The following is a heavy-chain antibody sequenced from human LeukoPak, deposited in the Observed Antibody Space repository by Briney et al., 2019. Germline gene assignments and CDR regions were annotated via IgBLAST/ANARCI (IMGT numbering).Heavy chain of an antibody. CDR2: ISRGGGTI. J-gene: IGHJ1*01. Sequence: GGSLRLSCAASGFNFSSEAMSWIRKIPGKGLDWVSGISRGGGTIYYADSVRGRFTISRDNSKSTLYLEMNSLRAEDTAVYYCAKGPGYCSSTSCYTGYFQHWGQGTLVTVSS. D-gene: IGHD2-2*02. CDR3: AKGPGYCSSTSCYTGYFQH. V-gene: IGHV3-23*01. CDR1: GFNFSSEA.